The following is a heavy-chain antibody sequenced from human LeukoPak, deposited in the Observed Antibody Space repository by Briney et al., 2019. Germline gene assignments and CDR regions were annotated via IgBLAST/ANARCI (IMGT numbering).Heavy chain of an antibody. CDR1: GGSISSGSYY. J-gene: IGHJ5*02. V-gene: IGHV4-61*02. CDR3: ARDAGVIGSSLNRWFDP. Sequence: SETLSLTCTVSGGSISSGSYYWSWIRQPAGKGLEWLGRIYIRGNTNYNPSLTSRVTMPGDMSKNQFSLKLSSVPAADTAVYYCARDAGVIGSSLNRWFDPGGQGTLVTVSS. CDR2: IYIRGNT. D-gene: IGHD6-13*01.